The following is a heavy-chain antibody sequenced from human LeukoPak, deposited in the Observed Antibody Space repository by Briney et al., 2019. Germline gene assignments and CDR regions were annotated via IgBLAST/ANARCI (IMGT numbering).Heavy chain of an antibody. CDR1: GFSFRKYG. V-gene: IGHV3-30*02. J-gene: IGHJ6*03. CDR3: AKDPGASVPGFYMDV. Sequence: GGSLTLSCVASGFSFRKYGMHWVRQATGKGLEWVSFIWSDGNNKMYGVSVKGRFTISRDNSNNMLYLQMDSLRPEDTGVYYCAKDPGASVPGFYMDVWGQGTTVIVSS. CDR2: IWSDGNNK. D-gene: IGHD2-8*02.